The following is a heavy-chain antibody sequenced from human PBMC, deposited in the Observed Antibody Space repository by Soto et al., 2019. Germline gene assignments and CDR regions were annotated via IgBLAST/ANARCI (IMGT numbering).Heavy chain of an antibody. CDR3: ARLPTFHDSRSSTFYWYFDL. V-gene: IGHV5-51*01. CDR2: IYPEDSDT. CDR1: GYSFSNYY. J-gene: IGHJ2*01. D-gene: IGHD3-10*01. Sequence: PGESLKISCQGSGYSFSNYYIGWVRQMSGKGLEWMGIIYPEDSDTKYGPSFQGQVTISADRSLSTAYLQWSSLEASDTAMYYCARLPTFHDSRSSTFYWYFDLWGRGTLVTVSS.